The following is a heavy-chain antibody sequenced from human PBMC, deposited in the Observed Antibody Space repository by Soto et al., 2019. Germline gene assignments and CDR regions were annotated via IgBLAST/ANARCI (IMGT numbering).Heavy chain of an antibody. CDR1: GFSLSARPVA. CDR2: IYWDDDK. J-gene: IGHJ4*02. D-gene: IGHD1-1*01. V-gene: IGHV2-5*02. CDR3: VHRAGIDGNWNGGYFDY. Sequence: QITLRESGPTRVKPTQTLTLTCTFSGFSLSARPVAVGWIRQPPGKALERLALIYWDDDKRYSPSLMSRLTITKDTSKTQVVLTMTNMDPLDTAIYYCVHRAGIDGNWNGGYFDYWGQGALFTVSS.